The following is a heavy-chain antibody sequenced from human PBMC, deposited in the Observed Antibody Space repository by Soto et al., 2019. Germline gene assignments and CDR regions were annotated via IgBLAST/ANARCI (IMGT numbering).Heavy chain of an antibody. D-gene: IGHD5-18*01. V-gene: IGHV5-10-1*01. Sequence: GESLKISCKGAGYSFTSYWISWVRQMPGKGLEWMGRIDPSDSYTNYSPSFQGHVTISADKSISTAYLQWSSLKASDTAMYYCARVDTAMGPAPGYWGQGTLVTVSS. J-gene: IGHJ4*02. CDR1: GYSFTSYW. CDR2: IDPSDSYT. CDR3: ARVDTAMGPAPGY.